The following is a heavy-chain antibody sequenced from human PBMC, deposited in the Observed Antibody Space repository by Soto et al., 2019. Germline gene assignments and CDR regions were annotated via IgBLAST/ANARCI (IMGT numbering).Heavy chain of an antibody. CDR1: GGSFSGYY. CDR3: ARTTAVPNTLRSRYFFDY. V-gene: IGHV4-34*01. J-gene: IGHJ4*02. Sequence: SETLSLTCAVYGGSFSGYYWSWIRQPPGKGLEWIGEINHSGSTNYNPSLKSRVTISVDTSKNQFSLRLSSVTTADTALYYCARTTAVPNTLRSRYFFDYWGQGTLVTVSS. D-gene: IGHD4-17*01. CDR2: INHSGST.